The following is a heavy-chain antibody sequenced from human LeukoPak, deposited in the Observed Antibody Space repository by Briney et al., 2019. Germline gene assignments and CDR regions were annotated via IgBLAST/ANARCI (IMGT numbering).Heavy chain of an antibody. CDR3: ARINSSSSPHFDY. D-gene: IGHD6-6*01. CDR1: GFTFSSYA. CDR2: ISGSGGST. V-gene: IGHV3-23*01. Sequence: GGSLRLSCAASGFTFSSYAMSWVRQAPGRGLEWVSAISGSGGSTYYADSVKGRFTISRDNSKNTLYLQMNSLRAEDTAVYYCARINSSSSPHFDYWGQGTLVTVSS. J-gene: IGHJ4*02.